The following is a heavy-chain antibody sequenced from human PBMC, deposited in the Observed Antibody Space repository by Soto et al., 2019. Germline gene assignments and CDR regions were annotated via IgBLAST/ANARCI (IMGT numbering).Heavy chain of an antibody. Sequence: LCGGSISSGDYYWSWIRQPPGKGLEWIGYIYYSGSTYYHPSLKSRVTISVDTSKNQFSLKLSSVTAADTAVYYCARVSKIRGSTSVPDYWGQGTLVTVSS. CDR2: IYYSGST. V-gene: IGHV4-30-4*01. CDR1: GGSISSGDYY. CDR3: ARVSKIRGSTSVPDY. D-gene: IGHD2-2*01. J-gene: IGHJ4*02.